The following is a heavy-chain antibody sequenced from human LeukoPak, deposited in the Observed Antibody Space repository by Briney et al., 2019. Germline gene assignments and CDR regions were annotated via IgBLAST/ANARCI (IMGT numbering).Heavy chain of an antibody. Sequence: GASVKVSCKASGYTFTSYAISWVRQAPGQGLEWMGWISAYNGNTNYAQKLQGRVTMTTDTSTSTAYMELRSLRSDDTAVYYCARSRPPIRSGSYPSYYYYYYMDVWGKGTTVTVSS. D-gene: IGHD1-26*01. CDR1: GYTFTSYA. CDR3: ARSRPPIRSGSYPSYYYYYYMDV. CDR2: ISAYNGNT. J-gene: IGHJ6*03. V-gene: IGHV1-18*01.